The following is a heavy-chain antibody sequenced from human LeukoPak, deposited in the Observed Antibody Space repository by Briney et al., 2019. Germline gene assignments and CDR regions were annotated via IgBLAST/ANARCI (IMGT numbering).Heavy chain of an antibody. CDR3: ARDGWVVPAAIDYYYYMDV. V-gene: IGHV4-39*07. CDR1: GGSISSSSYY. D-gene: IGHD2-2*01. Sequence: PSETLSLTCTVSGGSISSSSYYWGWIRQPPGKGLEWIGNIFYSGSTYYNPSLKSRVTISVDTSKNQFSLKLSSVTAADTAVYYCARDGWVVPAAIDYYYYMDVWGKGTTVTVSS. CDR2: IFYSGST. J-gene: IGHJ6*03.